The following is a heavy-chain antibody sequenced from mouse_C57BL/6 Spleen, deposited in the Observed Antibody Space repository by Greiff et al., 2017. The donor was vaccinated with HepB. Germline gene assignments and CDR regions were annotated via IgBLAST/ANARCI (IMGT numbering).Heavy chain of an antibody. CDR3: ASGYSGAMDY. CDR2: IWGVGST. J-gene: IGHJ4*01. V-gene: IGHV2-6*01. CDR1: GFSLTSYG. Sequence: VQVVESGPGLVAPSQSLSITCTVSGFSLTSYGVDWVRQSPGKGLEWLGVIWGVGSTNYNSALKSRLSISKDNSKSQVFLKMNSLQTDDTAMYYCASGYSGAMDYWGQGTSVTVSS. D-gene: IGHD1-1*01.